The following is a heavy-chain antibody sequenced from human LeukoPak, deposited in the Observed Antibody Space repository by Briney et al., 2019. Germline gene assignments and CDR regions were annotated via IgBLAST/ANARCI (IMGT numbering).Heavy chain of an antibody. CDR1: GGSISNGDCY. CDR3: ASQRVGGFFDY. D-gene: IGHD3-10*01. Sequence: SETLSLTCIVSGGSISNGDCYWSWIRQHPGKGLEWMGYIHYSGITYYNPSLKSRVTISVDTSKNQFSLKLSSVTAADTAVYYCASQRVGGFFDYWGQGTLVTVSS. CDR2: IHYSGIT. J-gene: IGHJ4*02. V-gene: IGHV4-31*03.